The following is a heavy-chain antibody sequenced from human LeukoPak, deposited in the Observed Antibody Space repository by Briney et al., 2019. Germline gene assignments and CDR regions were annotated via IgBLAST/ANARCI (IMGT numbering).Heavy chain of an antibody. V-gene: IGHV1-8*01. CDR3: TRGLVVLSATSWAFDI. D-gene: IGHD2-15*01. CDR1: GYTFTSYD. J-gene: IGHJ3*02. Sequence: APVKVSCKASGYTFTSYDINWVRQATGQGLEWMGWTNPNSGNTGYAQKFQARVSMTRNTSISTAYMELSSLRSEDTAVYYCTRGLVVLSATSWAFDIWGHGTMVTVSS. CDR2: TNPNSGNT.